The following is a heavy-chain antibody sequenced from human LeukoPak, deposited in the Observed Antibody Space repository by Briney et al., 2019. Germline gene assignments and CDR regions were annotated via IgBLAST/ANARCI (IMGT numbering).Heavy chain of an antibody. CDR3: ASRADY. V-gene: IGHV3-7*01. CDR2: IKQDGTEK. CDR1: GFTFSSYW. Sequence: PGGSLRLSCAASGFTFSSYWMTWVRQAPGKGLEWVASIKQDGTEKYYVDSVKGRFTISRDNAKNSVFLQMDGLRTEDAAVYYCASRADYWGQGTLVTVSS. J-gene: IGHJ4*02.